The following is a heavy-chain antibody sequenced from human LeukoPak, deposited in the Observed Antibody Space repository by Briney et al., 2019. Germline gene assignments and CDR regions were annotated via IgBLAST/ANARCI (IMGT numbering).Heavy chain of an antibody. CDR1: GFTFSSYE. D-gene: IGHD4-11*01. Sequence: GGSLRLSCAASGFTFSSYEMNWVRQAPGKGLEWVSYISSSGSTICYADSVKGRFTISRDNAKNSLYLQMNSLRAEDTALYYCARAPMTTGHYYYYYMDVWGKGTTVTISS. V-gene: IGHV3-48*03. CDR2: ISSSGSTI. CDR3: ARAPMTTGHYYYYYMDV. J-gene: IGHJ6*03.